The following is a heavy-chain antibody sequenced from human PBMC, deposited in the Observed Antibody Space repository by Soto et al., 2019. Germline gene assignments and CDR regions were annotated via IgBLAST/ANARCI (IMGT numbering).Heavy chain of an antibody. CDR1: GYTFTGYY. D-gene: IGHD2-2*01. J-gene: IGHJ4*02. V-gene: IGHV1-2*04. CDR3: ARLPHSSNYFDY. Sequence: ASVKVSCKVSGYTFTGYYMHWVRQAPGQGLEWMGWINPNSGGTNYAQKFQGWVTMTRDTSISTAYMELSRLRSDDTAVYYCARLPHSSNYFDYWGQGTLVTVSS. CDR2: INPNSGGT.